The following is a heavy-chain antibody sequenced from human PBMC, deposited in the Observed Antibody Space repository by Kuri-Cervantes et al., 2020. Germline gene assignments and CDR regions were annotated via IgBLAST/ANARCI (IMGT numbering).Heavy chain of an antibody. CDR2: ISSGGST. V-gene: IGHV3-53*01. Sequence: GESLKISCAASGFTVNSNYMSWVRQAPGKGLEWVSLISSGGSTYHAASVKGRFTISRDNSKNTLYLQMSSLRAEDTAVYYCARDTYQVAIDHWGQGTLVTVSS. CDR1: GFTVNSNY. J-gene: IGHJ4*02. D-gene: IGHD2-2*01. CDR3: ARDTYQVAIDH.